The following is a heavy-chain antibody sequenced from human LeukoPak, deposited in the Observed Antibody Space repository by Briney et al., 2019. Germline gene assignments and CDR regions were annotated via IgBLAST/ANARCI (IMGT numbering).Heavy chain of an antibody. CDR1: GFTFTNHG. CDR3: AKEIRPNDY. J-gene: IGHJ4*02. D-gene: IGHD6-6*01. Sequence: GGSLRLSRTASGFTFTNHGMTWVRQAPGKGLEWVSAIAIGADTTYYADSVKGRFTISRDNSKSTLYLQMNGLRVEDTGIYYCAKEIRPNDYWGKGTLVTVSS. V-gene: IGHV3-23*01. CDR2: IAIGADTT.